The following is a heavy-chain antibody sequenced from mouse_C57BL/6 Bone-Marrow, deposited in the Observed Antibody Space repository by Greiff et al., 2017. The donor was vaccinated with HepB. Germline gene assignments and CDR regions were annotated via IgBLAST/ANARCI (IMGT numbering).Heavy chain of an antibody. Sequence: VQLQQSGPELVKPGASVKIPCKASGYTFTDYNMDWVKQSHGKSLEWIGDINPNNGGTIYNQKFKGKATLTVDKSSSTAYMELRSLTSEDTAVYYCAREGTTVVGHWYFDVWGTGTTVTVSS. V-gene: IGHV1-18*01. D-gene: IGHD1-1*01. CDR2: INPNNGGT. CDR1: GYTFTDYN. CDR3: AREGTTVVGHWYFDV. J-gene: IGHJ1*03.